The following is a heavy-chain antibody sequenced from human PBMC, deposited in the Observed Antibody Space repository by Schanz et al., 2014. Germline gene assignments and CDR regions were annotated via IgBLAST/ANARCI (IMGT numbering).Heavy chain of an antibody. Sequence: QVQLVESGGGVVQFGRSLRLSCVASGFTFSSYGMHWVRQAPGKGLEWVAVIWNNGVTKYYADSVRGRFTISRDRFQNTLYLRMSSLRAEDTAVYYCARDGDRFYHNYYMDVWGKGTTVTVSS. CDR3: ARDGDRFYHNYYMDV. CDR2: IWNNGVTK. CDR1: GFTFSSYG. J-gene: IGHJ6*03. V-gene: IGHV3-33*01. D-gene: IGHD4-17*01.